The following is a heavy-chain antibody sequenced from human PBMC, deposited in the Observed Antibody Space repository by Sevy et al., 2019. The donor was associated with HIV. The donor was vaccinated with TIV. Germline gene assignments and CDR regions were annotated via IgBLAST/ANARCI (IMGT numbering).Heavy chain of an antibody. V-gene: IGHV3-73*01. CDR3: TASMKTDVLRYFDWLEEPPFDH. J-gene: IGHJ4*02. Sequence: GGSLRLSCAASGFTFSGSAMHWVRQAPGKGLEWVGRIRSRVNSYATAYAASVKGSFTIAREDSENTAFLEMSSLKTEDTAVYYCTASMKTDVLRYFDWLEEPPFDHWGQGTLVTVSS. CDR1: GFTFSGSA. CDR2: IRSRVNSYAT. D-gene: IGHD3-9*01.